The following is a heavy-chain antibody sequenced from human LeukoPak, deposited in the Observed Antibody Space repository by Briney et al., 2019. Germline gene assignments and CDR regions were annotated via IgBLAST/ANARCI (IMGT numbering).Heavy chain of an antibody. Sequence: PSETLSLTRTVSGGSISSSSYYWGWIRQPPGKGLEWIGEIYHSGSTNYNPSLKSRVTISVDKSKNQFSLKLSSVTAADTAVYYCARVRGSYRHFDYWGQGTLVTVSS. D-gene: IGHD1-26*01. CDR3: ARVRGSYRHFDY. CDR1: GGSISSSSYY. J-gene: IGHJ4*02. CDR2: IYHSGST. V-gene: IGHV4-39*07.